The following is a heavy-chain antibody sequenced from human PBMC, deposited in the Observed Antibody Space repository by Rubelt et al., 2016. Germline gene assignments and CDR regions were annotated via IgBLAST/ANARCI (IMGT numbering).Heavy chain of an antibody. J-gene: IGHJ4*02. CDR2: IPILGIA. CDR3: ARVLSPKYSSSWYYFDY. Sequence: IPILGIANYAQKFQGRVTITADKSTSTAYMELSSLRSEDTAVYYCARVLSPKYSSSWYYFDYWGQGTLVTVSS. V-gene: IGHV1-69*04. D-gene: IGHD6-13*01.